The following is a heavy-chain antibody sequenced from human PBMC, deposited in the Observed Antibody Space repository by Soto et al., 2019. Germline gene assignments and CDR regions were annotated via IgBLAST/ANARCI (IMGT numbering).Heavy chain of an antibody. CDR2: IIPIFGTA. D-gene: IGHD5-12*01. CDR3: ARGEGGYDERLLDY. CDR1: GGTFSSYA. J-gene: IGHJ4*02. Sequence: ASVKVSCKASGGTFSSYAISWVRQAPGQGLEWMGGIIPIFGTANYAQKFQGRVTITADESTSTAYMELSSLRSEDTAVYYCARGEGGYDERLLDYWGQGTLVPVSS. V-gene: IGHV1-69*13.